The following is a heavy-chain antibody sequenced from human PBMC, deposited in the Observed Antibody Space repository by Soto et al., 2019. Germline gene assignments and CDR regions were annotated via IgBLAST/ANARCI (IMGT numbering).Heavy chain of an antibody. J-gene: IGHJ4*02. CDR3: AREWHSSSWYYFDY. Sequence: GASVKVSCKASGGTFSSYTISWVRQAPGQGLEWMGRIIPILGIANYAQKFQGRVTITADKSTSTAYMELSSLRSEDTAVYYCAREWHSSSWYYFDYWGQGTLVTVS. D-gene: IGHD6-13*01. CDR1: GGTFSSYT. CDR2: IIPILGIA. V-gene: IGHV1-69*04.